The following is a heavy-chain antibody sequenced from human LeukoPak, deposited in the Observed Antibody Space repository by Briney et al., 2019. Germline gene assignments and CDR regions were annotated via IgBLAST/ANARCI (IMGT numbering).Heavy chain of an antibody. CDR1: GFTFSSYA. D-gene: IGHD6-19*01. CDR3: ARGPGSSGWSQYFDY. V-gene: IGHV3-64*01. J-gene: IGHJ4*02. CDR2: ISSNGGST. Sequence: PGGSLRLSCAASGFTFSSYAMHWVRQAPGKGLEYVSAISSNGGSTYYANSVKGRFTISRDNSKNTLYPQMGSLRAEDMAVYYCARGPGSSGWSQYFDYWGQGTLVTVSS.